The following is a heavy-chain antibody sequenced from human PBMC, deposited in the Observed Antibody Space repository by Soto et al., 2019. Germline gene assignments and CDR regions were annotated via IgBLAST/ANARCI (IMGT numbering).Heavy chain of an antibody. Sequence: VQLVQSGAEVKKPGESLKISCQTSGYTFTSYWIGWVRQMPGKGLEWMGIIYPYDSDTKYRPSLQGQVTISADKSINTAYLQWNSLKASDTAIYYCARHKAGVDYFPPDYWGQGTLVTVSS. V-gene: IGHV5-51*01. CDR1: GYTFTSYW. D-gene: IGHD4-17*01. CDR2: IYPYDSDT. J-gene: IGHJ4*02. CDR3: ARHKAGVDYFPPDY.